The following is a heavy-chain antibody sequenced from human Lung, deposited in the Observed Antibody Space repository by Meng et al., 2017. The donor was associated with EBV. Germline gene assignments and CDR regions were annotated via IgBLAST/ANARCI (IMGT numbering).Heavy chain of an antibody. CDR1: GGSISSGGTP. D-gene: IGHD3-10*01. V-gene: IGHV4-30-2*01. J-gene: IGHJ5*02. CDR3: ARGITMVRGVPGHWFDP. Sequence: KVQEPGLGLCRPSQSLSSTGADSGGSISSGGTPWSGIRQPPGKGLQWIGYIYHSGSTYYNPSLKSRVTISVDRSKNQFSLKLSSVTAADTAVYYCARGITMVRGVPGHWFDPWGQGTLVTVSS. CDR2: IYHSGST.